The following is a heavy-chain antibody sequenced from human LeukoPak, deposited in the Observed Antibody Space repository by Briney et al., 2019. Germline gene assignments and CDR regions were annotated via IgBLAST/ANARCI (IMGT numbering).Heavy chain of an antibody. D-gene: IGHD6-13*01. CDR3: ANGVAAAGFDY. V-gene: IGHV3-21*01. J-gene: IGHJ4*02. CDR1: GFTFSSYS. CDR2: ISSSSSYI. Sequence: GGPLRLSCAASGFTFSSYSMNWVRQAPGKGLEWVSSISSSSSYIYYADSVKGRFTISRDNAKNSLYLQMNSLRAEDTAVYYCANGVAAAGFDYWGQGTLVTVSS.